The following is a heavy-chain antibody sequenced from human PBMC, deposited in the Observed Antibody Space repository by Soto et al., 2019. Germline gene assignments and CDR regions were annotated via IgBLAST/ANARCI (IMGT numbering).Heavy chain of an antibody. Sequence: HPGGSLRLSCAASGFTFSSYAMSWVRQAPGKGLEWVSAISGSGGSTYYADSVKGRFTISRDNSKNTLYLQMNSLRAEDTAVYYCAKDRDYYDSSGSLGYWGQGTLVTVS. CDR2: ISGSGGST. D-gene: IGHD3-22*01. CDR3: AKDRDYYDSSGSLGY. CDR1: GFTFSSYA. J-gene: IGHJ4*02. V-gene: IGHV3-23*01.